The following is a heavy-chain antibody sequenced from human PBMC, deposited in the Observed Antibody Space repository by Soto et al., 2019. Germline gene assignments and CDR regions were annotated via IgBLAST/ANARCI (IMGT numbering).Heavy chain of an antibody. CDR2: IYPSDSDT. D-gene: IGHD2-21*02. J-gene: IGHJ6*02. CDR1: GYNFAGYW. Sequence: GESLKISCKGSGYNFAGYWIAWVRQMPGKGLELMGIIYPSDSDTRYRPSFQGQVTISADKSITTAYLQWSSLKASDTAMYYCARRGDRFVMDVWGQGTTVTVSS. V-gene: IGHV5-51*01. CDR3: ARRGDRFVMDV.